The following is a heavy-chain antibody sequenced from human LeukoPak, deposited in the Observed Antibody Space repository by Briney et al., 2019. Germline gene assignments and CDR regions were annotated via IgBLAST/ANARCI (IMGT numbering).Heavy chain of an antibody. V-gene: IGHV3-23*01. CDR3: VKDRDASRREGMDA. CDR1: GFCFSSYA. CDR2: VSDSGGGT. J-gene: IGHJ6*02. D-gene: IGHD2-2*01. Sequence: GGSLRLSCAASGFCFSSYAVSWVRQAPGKGLEWVSVVSDSGGGTYYADSVKGRFTISRDNSKNMLYLLMNSLRAEDTAVYYCVKDRDASRREGMDAWGQGTTVTVSS.